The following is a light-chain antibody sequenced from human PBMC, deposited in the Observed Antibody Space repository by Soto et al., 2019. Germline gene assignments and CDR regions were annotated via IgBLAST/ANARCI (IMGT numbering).Light chain of an antibody. Sequence: EIVLTQSPGTLSLSPGERATLSCRASQSVSSSYLAWYQQKPGQAPRLLIYGASSRATGIPDRFSGSGSGTDFTLKISRVEAEDVGVYYCMQRIEFPLTFGGGTKV. CDR3: MQRIEFPLT. CDR1: QSVSSSY. J-gene: IGKJ4*01. CDR2: GAS. V-gene: IGKV3-20*01.